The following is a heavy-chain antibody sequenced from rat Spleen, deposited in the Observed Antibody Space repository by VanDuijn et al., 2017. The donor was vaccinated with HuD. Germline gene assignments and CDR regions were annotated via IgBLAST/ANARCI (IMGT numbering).Heavy chain of an antibody. CDR3: TRDPIYYGLLNDVMDA. J-gene: IGHJ4*01. CDR2: ITNTGGST. D-gene: IGHD1-6*01. Sequence: EVQLVESGGGLVQPGRSLKLSCVASGFTFNNYWMTWIRQAPGKGLEWVASITNTGGSTYYPDSVKGRFTISRDNAKSTLYLQMNSLRSEDTATYYCTRDPIYYGLLNDVMDAWGQGVSVTVSS. CDR1: GFTFNNYW. V-gene: IGHV5-31*01.